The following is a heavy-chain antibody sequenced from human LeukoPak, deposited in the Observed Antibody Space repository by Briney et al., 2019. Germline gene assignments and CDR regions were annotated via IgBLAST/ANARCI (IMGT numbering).Heavy chain of an antibody. J-gene: IGHJ5*02. CDR2: IYYSGST. CDR1: GGSISSYY. D-gene: IGHD3-10*01. V-gene: IGHV4-59*01. Sequence: SETLSLTCTVSGGSISSYYWSWIRQPPGKGLEWIGYIYYSGSTNYNPSLKSRVTISVDTSKNQFSLKLSSVTAADTAVYYCARDLAGYYGSGSYYATFGWFDPWGQGTLVTVSS. CDR3: ARDLAGYYGSGSYYATFGWFDP.